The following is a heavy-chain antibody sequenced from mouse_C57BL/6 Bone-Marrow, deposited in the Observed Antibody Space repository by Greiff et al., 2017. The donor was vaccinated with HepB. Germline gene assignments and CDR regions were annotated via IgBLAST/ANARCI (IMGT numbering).Heavy chain of an antibody. J-gene: IGHJ3*01. D-gene: IGHD1-1*01. Sequence: QVQLQQSGPELVKPGASVKISCKASGYAFSSSWMNWVKQRPGKGLEWIGRIYPGDGDTNYNGKFKGKATLTADKSSSTAYMQLSSLTSEDSAVYFCASGVLLGFAYWGQGTLVTVSA. CDR1: GYAFSSSW. CDR2: IYPGDGDT. V-gene: IGHV1-82*01. CDR3: ASGVLLGFAY.